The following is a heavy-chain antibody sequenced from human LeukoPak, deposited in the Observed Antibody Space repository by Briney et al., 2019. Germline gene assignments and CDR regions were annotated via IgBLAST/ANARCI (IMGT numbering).Heavy chain of an antibody. CDR2: IYYSGST. Sequence: SETLSLTCTVSGGSISSSSYYWGWIRQPPGKGLEWIGSIYYSGSTYYNPSLKSRVTISVDTSKNQFSLKLSSVTAADTAVYYCARGRRGATIGAFDIWGQGTMVTVSS. J-gene: IGHJ3*02. V-gene: IGHV4-39*01. CDR3: ARGRRGATIGAFDI. CDR1: GGSISSSSYY. D-gene: IGHD5-12*01.